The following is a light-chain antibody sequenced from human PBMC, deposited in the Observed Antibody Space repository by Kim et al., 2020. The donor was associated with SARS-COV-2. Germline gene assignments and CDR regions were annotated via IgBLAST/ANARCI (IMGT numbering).Light chain of an antibody. Sequence: SSELTQDPAVSVALGLTVRITCQGDSLRSYYATWYQQKPGQAPIVVIYGKNNRPSGIPDRFSGSSSGNTASLTITGPQAGDEADYYCNSRDSNDNVVFGG. CDR1: SLRSYY. J-gene: IGLJ2*01. CDR3: NSRDSNDNVV. CDR2: GKN. V-gene: IGLV3-19*01.